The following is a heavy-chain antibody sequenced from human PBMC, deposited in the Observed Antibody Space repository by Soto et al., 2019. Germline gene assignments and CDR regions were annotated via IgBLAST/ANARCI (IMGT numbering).Heavy chain of an antibody. D-gene: IGHD2-2*01. V-gene: IGHV1-3*01. Sequence: ASVKVSCKASGYTFTSYAMHWVRQAPGQRLEWMGWINAGNGNTKYSQKFQGRVTITRDTSASTAYMELSSLRSEDTAVYYCASDESKSYAPRTWGQGTLVTVSS. J-gene: IGHJ5*02. CDR3: ASDESKSYAPRT. CDR1: GYTFTSYA. CDR2: INAGNGNT.